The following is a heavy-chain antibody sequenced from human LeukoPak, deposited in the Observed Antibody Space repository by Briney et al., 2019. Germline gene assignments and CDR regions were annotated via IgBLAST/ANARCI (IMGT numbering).Heavy chain of an antibody. CDR3: ATGSGHYYGSGSYPGH. CDR2: ISSSSSYT. D-gene: IGHD3-10*01. CDR1: GFTFSSYE. Sequence: GGSLRLSCAASGFTFSSYEMNWVRQAPGKGLEWVSYISSSSSYTNYADSVKGRFTISRDNAKNSLYLQMNSLRAEDTAVYYCATGSGHYYGSGSYPGHWGQGTLVTVSS. V-gene: IGHV3-21*05. J-gene: IGHJ4*02.